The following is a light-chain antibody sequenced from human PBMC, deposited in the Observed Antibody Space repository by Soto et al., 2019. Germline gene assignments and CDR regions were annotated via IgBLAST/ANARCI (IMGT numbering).Light chain of an antibody. V-gene: IGKV1-5*01. CDR1: QSISSW. CDR2: DAS. J-gene: IGKJ1*01. CDR3: QQYNSYSWT. Sequence: DTQMTQSPSTLAAPVGARAPITRRARQSISSWLAWYAQKPGKAPKLLIYDASSLESGVPSRFSGSGSGTEFTLTVSSLQTDDFATYYCQQYNSYSWTFGQGTKVDI.